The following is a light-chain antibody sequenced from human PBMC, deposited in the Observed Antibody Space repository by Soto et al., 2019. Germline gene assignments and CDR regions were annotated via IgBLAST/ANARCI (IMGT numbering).Light chain of an antibody. CDR1: SGHTTFA. CDR3: QTWGPGIHV. J-gene: IGLJ2*01. V-gene: IGLV4-69*01. CDR2: LNSDGTY. Sequence: QPVLTQSPSASASLGASVKLTCTLSSGHTTFAIAWHQQLPEKGPRFLMKLNSDGTYVKGDGIPDRFSGSSSGTERYLTISSLQSDDDADYHCQTWGPGIHVFGGGTKLTVL.